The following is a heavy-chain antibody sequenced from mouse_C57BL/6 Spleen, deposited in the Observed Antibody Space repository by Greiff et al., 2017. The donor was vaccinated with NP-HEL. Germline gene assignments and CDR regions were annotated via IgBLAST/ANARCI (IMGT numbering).Heavy chain of an antibody. CDR3: AKGYYGSKIAMDY. Sequence: VQLKQSGPELVKPGASVKISCKASGYSFTDYNMNWVKQSNGKSLEWIGVINPNYGTTSYNQKFKGKATLTVDQSSSTAYMQLNSLTSEDSAVYYCAKGYYGSKIAMDYWGQGTSVTVSS. D-gene: IGHD1-1*01. J-gene: IGHJ4*01. CDR2: INPNYGTT. CDR1: GYSFTDYN. V-gene: IGHV1-39*01.